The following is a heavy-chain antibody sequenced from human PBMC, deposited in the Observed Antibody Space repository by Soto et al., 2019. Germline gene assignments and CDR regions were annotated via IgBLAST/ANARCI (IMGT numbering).Heavy chain of an antibody. Sequence: ASVKVSCKASGYTFTSYYMHWVRQAPGQGLEWMGIINPSGGSTSYAQKFQGRVTMTRDTSTSTVYMELSSLRSEDTAVYYCALTAGYSSGWQYAFDIWGQGTMVTVSS. CDR2: INPSGGST. D-gene: IGHD6-25*01. CDR3: ALTAGYSSGWQYAFDI. V-gene: IGHV1-46*01. J-gene: IGHJ3*02. CDR1: GYTFTSYY.